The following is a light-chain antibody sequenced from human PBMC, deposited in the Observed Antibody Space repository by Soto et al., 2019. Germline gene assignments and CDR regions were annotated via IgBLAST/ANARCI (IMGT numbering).Light chain of an antibody. Sequence: QSVLTQPPSVSGAPGQRVTISCTGSSSNIGAAYDVHWYQHLPGTAPKLLIYGNINRPSGVPDRFSGSKSGTSASLAITGLQADDEADYYCQSYDGSLGGFVFGTGTKVTVL. V-gene: IGLV1-40*01. CDR2: GNI. CDR3: QSYDGSLGGFV. CDR1: SSNIGAAYD. J-gene: IGLJ1*01.